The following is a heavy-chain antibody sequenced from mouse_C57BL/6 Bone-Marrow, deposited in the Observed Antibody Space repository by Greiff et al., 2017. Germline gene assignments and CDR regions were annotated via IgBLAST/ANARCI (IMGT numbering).Heavy chain of an antibody. V-gene: IGHV14-4*01. CDR3: TTGSGV. J-gene: IGHJ1*03. CDR1: GFNFKDYY. CDR2: IDTENGDT. Sequence: EVQLQQSGAELVRPGASVKLSCTASGFNFKDYYMHWVKQRPEQGLEWIGWIDTENGDTEYASKFQGKATITADTSSNTAYLQLSSLTSEDTAVDYCTTGSGVWGTGTTVTVSS.